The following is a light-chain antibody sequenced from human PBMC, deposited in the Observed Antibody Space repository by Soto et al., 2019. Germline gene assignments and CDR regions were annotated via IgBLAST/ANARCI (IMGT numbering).Light chain of an antibody. V-gene: IGLV7-46*01. CDR2: DTN. J-gene: IGLJ2*01. CDR3: LLSDKDGRV. Sequence: QAVVTQEPSLTVSPGGTVTLTCGSSTEVVTSGHWPYWFQQKSGQAPRTLIYDTNYRHSWTPARFSGSLLGGKAALTLSGAQPDDEADYYCLLSDKDGRVFVGGTKVTVL. CDR1: TEVVTSGHW.